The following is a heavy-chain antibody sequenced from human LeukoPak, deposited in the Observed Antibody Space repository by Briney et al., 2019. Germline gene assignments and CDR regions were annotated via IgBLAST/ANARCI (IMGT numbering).Heavy chain of an antibody. V-gene: IGHV1-18*01. J-gene: IGHJ5*02. CDR3: AREKLMWELGESRWFDP. D-gene: IGHD1-26*01. CDR2: ISAYNGNT. Sequence: ASVKVSCKASGYTFSSYGISWVRQAPGQGLEWMGWISAYNGNTNYAQNLQGRVTMTTDTSTSTAYMELRSLRSDDTAVYYCAREKLMWELGESRWFDPWGQGTLVTVSS. CDR1: GYTFSSYG.